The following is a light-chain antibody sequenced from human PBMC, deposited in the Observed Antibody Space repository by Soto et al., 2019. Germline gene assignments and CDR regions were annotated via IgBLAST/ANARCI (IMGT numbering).Light chain of an antibody. Sequence: QSVLTQPPSASGTPGQRVTISCSGSNSNIGSNTANWYQQLPGTAPKLLIYSNDQRPSGVPDRFSGSKSGTSASLAISGLQSEDEADYYCAAWDASLNGLVVFGGGTKVTVL. CDR3: AAWDASLNGLVV. CDR1: NSNIGSNT. V-gene: IGLV1-44*01. J-gene: IGLJ2*01. CDR2: SND.